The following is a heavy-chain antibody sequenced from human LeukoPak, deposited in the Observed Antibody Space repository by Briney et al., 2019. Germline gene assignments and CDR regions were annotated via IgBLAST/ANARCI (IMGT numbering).Heavy chain of an antibody. CDR2: ISWNSGST. CDR3: ARGRYNWNDGDDAFDI. D-gene: IGHD1-20*01. J-gene: IGHJ3*02. CDR1: GFTFDDYA. V-gene: IGHV3-9*01. Sequence: GGSLRLSCAASGFTFDDYAIHWVRQAPGKGLEWVSSISWNSGSTSYADSVKGRFTISRDNAKNTLYLQMNSLRAEDTAVYYCARGRYNWNDGDDAFDIWGQGTMVTVSS.